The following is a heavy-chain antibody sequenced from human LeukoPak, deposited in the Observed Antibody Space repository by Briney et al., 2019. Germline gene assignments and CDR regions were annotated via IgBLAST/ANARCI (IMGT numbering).Heavy chain of an antibody. V-gene: IGHV4-4*09. D-gene: IGHD6-6*01. CDR2: IYTSGST. J-gene: IGHJ4*02. CDR1: GGSISSYY. CDR3: ARLGIAAHYYFDY. Sequence: SETLSLTCTVSGGSISSYYWSWIRQPPGKGLEWIGYIYTSGSTNYNPSLKSRVTISVDTSKNQFSLKLSSVTAADTAVYYCARLGIAAHYYFDYWGQGTLVTVSS.